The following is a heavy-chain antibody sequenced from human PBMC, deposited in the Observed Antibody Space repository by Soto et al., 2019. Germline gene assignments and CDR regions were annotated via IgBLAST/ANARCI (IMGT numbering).Heavy chain of an antibody. CDR1: GGTFSSYT. CDR3: ATKGRWYVGYYYYGMDV. J-gene: IGHJ6*02. Sequence: GASVKVSCKASGGTFSSYTISRVRQAPGQGLEWMGRIIPILGVANYAQKFQGRVTMTADTSTSTAYMELSSLRSEDTAVYYCATKGRWYVGYYYYGMDVWGQGTTVTVSS. V-gene: IGHV1-69*02. D-gene: IGHD6-13*01. CDR2: IIPILGVA.